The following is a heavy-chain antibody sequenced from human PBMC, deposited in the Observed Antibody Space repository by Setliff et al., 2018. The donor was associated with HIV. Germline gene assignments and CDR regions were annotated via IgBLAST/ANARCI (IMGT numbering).Heavy chain of an antibody. D-gene: IGHD6-6*01. J-gene: IGHJ6*03. CDR2: ISGSGGST. CDR1: GFTFNTYA. CDR3: AKARSEYQLMPWYYYMDV. V-gene: IGHV3-23*01. Sequence: GGSLRLSCAASGFTFNTYAMSWVRQAPGKGLEWVSVISGSGGSTFYADSVKGRFTISRDNSKNTLYLLMNGLRVEDTAVYYCAKARSEYQLMPWYYYMDVWGQGTTVTVSS.